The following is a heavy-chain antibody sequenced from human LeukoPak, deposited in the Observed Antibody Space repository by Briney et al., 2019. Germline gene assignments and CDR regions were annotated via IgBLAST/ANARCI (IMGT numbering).Heavy chain of an antibody. V-gene: IGHV4-39*01. CDR1: GGSISSSSYY. CDR2: FYYGGST. J-gene: IGHJ4*02. D-gene: IGHD1-26*01. Sequence: SETLSLTCTVSGGSISSSSYYWGWIRQPPGTGLELIGSFYYGGSTYYNPSLKSRVTISVDTSKSQLSLKLTSVTAADTAVYYCARTMLIVGATTFDYWGQETLVTISS. CDR3: ARTMLIVGATTFDY.